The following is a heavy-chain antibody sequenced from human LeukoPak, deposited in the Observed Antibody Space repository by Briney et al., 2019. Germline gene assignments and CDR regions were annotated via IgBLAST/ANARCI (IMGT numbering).Heavy chain of an antibody. CDR2: IYTSGST. Sequence: SQTLSLTCTVSGGSISSGSYYWSWIRQPAGKGLEWIGRIYTSGSTNYNPSLKSRVTMSVDTSKNQFSLKLSSVTAADTAVYYCARVTMVRGVRRYMDVWGKGTTVTISS. V-gene: IGHV4-61*02. CDR3: ARVTMVRGVRRYMDV. J-gene: IGHJ6*03. CDR1: GGSISSGSYY. D-gene: IGHD3-10*01.